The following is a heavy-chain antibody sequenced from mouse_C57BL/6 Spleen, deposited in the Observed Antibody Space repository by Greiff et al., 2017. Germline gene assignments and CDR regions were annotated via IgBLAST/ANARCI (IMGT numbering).Heavy chain of an antibody. CDR1: GFSLSTSGMG. CDR3: ARGSRDAMDY. D-gene: IGHD1-1*01. V-gene: IGHV8-12*01. CDR2: IYWDDDK. J-gene: IGHJ4*01. Sequence: QVTLKESGPGILQSSQTLSLTCSFSGFSLSTSGMGVSWIRQPSGKGLEWLAHIYWDDDKRDNPSLKSRLTISKDTSRNQVFLKITSVDTADTATYDCARGSRDAMDYWCQGTSVTVFS.